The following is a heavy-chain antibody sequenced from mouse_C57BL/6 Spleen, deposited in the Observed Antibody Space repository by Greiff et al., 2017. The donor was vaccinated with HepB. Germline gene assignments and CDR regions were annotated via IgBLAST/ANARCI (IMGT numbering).Heavy chain of an antibody. J-gene: IGHJ1*03. V-gene: IGHV7-3*01. CDR1: GFTFTDYY. D-gene: IGHD2-5*01. Sequence: QVESGGGLVQPGGSLSLSCAASGFTFTDYYMSWVRQPPGKALEWLGFIRNKANGYTTEYSASVKGRFTISRDNSQSILYLQMNALRAEDSATDYCARYYSNYWYFDVWGTGTTVTVSS. CDR2: IRNKANGYTT. CDR3: ARYYSNYWYFDV.